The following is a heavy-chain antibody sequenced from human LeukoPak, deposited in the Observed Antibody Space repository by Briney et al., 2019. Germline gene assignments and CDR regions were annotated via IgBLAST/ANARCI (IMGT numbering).Heavy chain of an antibody. V-gene: IGHV4-4*07. Sequence: SETLSLICSVSGGSISSYYWSWIRQPAGKGLEWIGRIYSSGSTNYNPSLKSRVTMSVDTSKNQFSLKLTSVTAADTAVYYCARDWGTYSNSRGSNYYHYYMDVWGKGTTVTVSS. CDR3: ARDWGTYSNSRGSNYYHYYMDV. J-gene: IGHJ6*03. D-gene: IGHD3-16*01. CDR1: GGSISSYY. CDR2: IYSSGST.